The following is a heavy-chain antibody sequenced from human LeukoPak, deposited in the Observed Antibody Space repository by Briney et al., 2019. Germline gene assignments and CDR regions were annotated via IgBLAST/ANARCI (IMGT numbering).Heavy chain of an antibody. V-gene: IGHV3-23*01. D-gene: IGHD3-16*01. Sequence: PGGSLRLSCAASGFTFSIYAMSWVRQAPGKGLEWVSAISGSGGSTYYADSVKGRFTISRDNAKNSLYLQMNSLRAEDTAVYYCARDYPLRQFDYWGQGTLVTVSS. CDR3: ARDYPLRQFDY. J-gene: IGHJ4*02. CDR1: GFTFSIYA. CDR2: ISGSGGST.